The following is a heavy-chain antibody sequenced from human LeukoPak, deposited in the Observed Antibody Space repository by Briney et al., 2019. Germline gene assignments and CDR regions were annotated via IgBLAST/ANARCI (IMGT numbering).Heavy chain of an antibody. CDR2: IKHSGSS. CDR1: GFTFSSYG. D-gene: IGHD3-10*01. Sequence: GSLRLSCAASGFTFSSYGMTWVRQAPGKGLEWIGEIKHSGSSNYNPSLKSRVTISLETSKNQFSLKLSSVTAADTAVYYCARHGLREGYFASGRRAGWFDPWGQGTLVTVSS. CDR3: ARHGLREGYFASGRRAGWFDP. V-gene: IGHV4-34*01. J-gene: IGHJ5*02.